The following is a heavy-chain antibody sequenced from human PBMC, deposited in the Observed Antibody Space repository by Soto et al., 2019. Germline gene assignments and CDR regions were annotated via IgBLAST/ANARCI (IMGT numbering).Heavy chain of an antibody. CDR3: SREVQPVVRREYDF. D-gene: IGHD1-1*01. J-gene: IGHJ4*02. V-gene: IGHV3-21*01. CDR1: GFTFSSCT. CDR2: ISGSGSP. Sequence: GGSLRLSCAVSGFTFSSCTMNWVRQAPGKGLEWVSSISGSGSPYYADAVKGRFTISRDNAKNSMYLQMSSLRAADTAVYYCSREVQPVVRREYDFWGQGTLVTVSS.